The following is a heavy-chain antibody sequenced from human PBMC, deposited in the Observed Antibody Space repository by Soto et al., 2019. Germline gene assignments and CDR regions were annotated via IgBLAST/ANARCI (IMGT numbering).Heavy chain of an antibody. CDR2: SYYTGAT. CDR3: GRQSSRWYINWFDN. D-gene: IGHD6-13*01. V-gene: IGHV4-59*08. Sequence: SETLSLTCAVYGGSFSDYSWTWIRQPPGKGLEWIGYSYYTGATNANPSLKIRVAISVDTSNNQVSLKRSAVAAAVTAVSYCGRQSSRWYINWFDNWCEGALVTVS. CDR1: GGSFSDYS. J-gene: IGHJ5*02.